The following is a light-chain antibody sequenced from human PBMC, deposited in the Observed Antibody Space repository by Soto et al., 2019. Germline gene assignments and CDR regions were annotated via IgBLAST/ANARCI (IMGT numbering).Light chain of an antibody. CDR1: SSNIGSNT. J-gene: IGLJ1*01. CDR3: AAWDDSLNGQV. CDR2: SNN. Sequence: QSVLTPPPSASGTPGQRVTISCSGISSNIGSNTVNWYQQLPGTAPKLLIYSNNQRPSGVPDRFSGSKSGTSASLAISGLQSEDEADYYCAAWDDSLNGQVFGTGTKVTVL. V-gene: IGLV1-44*01.